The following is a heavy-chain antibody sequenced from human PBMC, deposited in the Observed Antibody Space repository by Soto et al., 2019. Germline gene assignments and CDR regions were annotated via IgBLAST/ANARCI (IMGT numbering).Heavy chain of an antibody. CDR2: IYQSGST. CDR1: GCSISSGGYA. V-gene: IGHV4-30-2*01. J-gene: IGHJ4*02. Sequence: TLYLTCSVSGCSISSGGYAWAWIRQPPGKGLEWVGYIYQSGSTYYNPSLKSRVTIAADRSKNQFSLNLASVTAADTAVYYCARSYSGGDAYFDYWGQGTVVTVSS. D-gene: IGHD2-21*02. CDR3: ARSYSGGDAYFDY.